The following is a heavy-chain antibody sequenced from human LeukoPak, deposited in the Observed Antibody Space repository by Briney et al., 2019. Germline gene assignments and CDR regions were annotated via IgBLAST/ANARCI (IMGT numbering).Heavy chain of an antibody. V-gene: IGHV4-4*02. CDR2: VHLSGVT. CDR3: TRESGAFSPFGF. D-gene: IGHD1-26*01. J-gene: IGHJ4*02. CDR1: GGSITITNW. Sequence: SETLSLTCAVSGGSITITNWWSWVRQPPGKGREWIGEVHLSGVTNYNLSLESRISMSIDKSKNHLSLEVTSVTAADTAIYYCTRESGAFSPFGFWGQGTLVTVSS.